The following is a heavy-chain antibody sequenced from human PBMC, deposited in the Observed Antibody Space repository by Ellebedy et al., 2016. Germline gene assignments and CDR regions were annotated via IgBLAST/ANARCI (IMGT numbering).Heavy chain of an antibody. CDR3: VPGAAVAGTLYFAY. V-gene: IGHV3-23*01. D-gene: IGHD6-19*01. J-gene: IGHJ4*02. CDR2: ISGSGDTT. Sequence: GGSLRLSXAASGFTFTNYAMSWVRQAPGKGLDWVSAISGSGDTTHYADSVKGRFTISRDNSKNTLYLHMNSLRDEDSGMYYCVPGAAVAGTLYFAYWGQGTPVTVSS. CDR1: GFTFTNYA.